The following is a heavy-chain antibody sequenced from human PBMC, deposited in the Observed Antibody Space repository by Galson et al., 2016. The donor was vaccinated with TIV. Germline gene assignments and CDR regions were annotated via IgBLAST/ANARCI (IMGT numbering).Heavy chain of an antibody. J-gene: IGHJ4*02. Sequence: CAISGDSVSGTSAAWNWIRQSPSRGLEWLGRTYYRSTWYNDYAASLKRRITINPDTSKNQFSLQLTSVTPEDAAVYYCARGAPSVFGVIMTLDYWGQGTLVTVSS. CDR3: ARGAPSVFGVIMTLDY. CDR2: TYYRSTWYN. CDR1: GDSVSGTSAA. D-gene: IGHD3-3*01. V-gene: IGHV6-1*01.